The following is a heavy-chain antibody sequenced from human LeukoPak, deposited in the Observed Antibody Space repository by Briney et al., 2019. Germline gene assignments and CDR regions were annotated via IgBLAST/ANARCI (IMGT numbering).Heavy chain of an antibody. CDR3: ARGGDGYNSPFDY. D-gene: IGHD5-24*01. Sequence: GGSLRLSCAASGFTLSSYWMSWVRQAPGKGLEWVANIKEDGGEKYYVDSVKGRFTISRDNARNSLYLQMNSLRVEDTAVYYCARGGDGYNSPFDYWGQGTPVTVSS. J-gene: IGHJ4*02. CDR1: GFTLSSYW. CDR2: IKEDGGEK. V-gene: IGHV3-7*01.